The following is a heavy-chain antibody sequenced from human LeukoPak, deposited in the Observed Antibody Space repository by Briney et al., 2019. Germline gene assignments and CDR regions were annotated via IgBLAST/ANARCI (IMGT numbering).Heavy chain of an antibody. D-gene: IGHD2-21*01. V-gene: IGHV4-30-4*01. J-gene: IGHJ2*01. Sequence: ASETLSLTCTVSGGSISSGDYYGRWIRQPRGKGLEWIGYIYYSGSTYYNPSLKSRVTISVDTSKNQFSLKLSSVTAADTAVYYCARDFVWYWYFDLWGRGTLVTVSS. CDR2: IYYSGST. CDR1: GGSISSGDYY. CDR3: ARDFVWYWYFDL.